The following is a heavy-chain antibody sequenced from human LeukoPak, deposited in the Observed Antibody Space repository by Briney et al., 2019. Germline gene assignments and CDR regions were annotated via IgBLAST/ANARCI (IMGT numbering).Heavy chain of an antibody. D-gene: IGHD3-9*01. Sequence: GGSLRLSCAASGFTFSNAWMSWVRQAPGKGLEWVGRIKSKTDGGTTDYAAPAKGRFTISRDDSKNTLYLQMNSLKTEDTAVYYCTTDLQGTYYDILTGLSGMDVWGKGTTVTVSS. V-gene: IGHV3-15*01. CDR1: GFTFSNAW. J-gene: IGHJ6*04. CDR3: TTDLQGTYYDILTGLSGMDV. CDR2: IKSKTDGGTT.